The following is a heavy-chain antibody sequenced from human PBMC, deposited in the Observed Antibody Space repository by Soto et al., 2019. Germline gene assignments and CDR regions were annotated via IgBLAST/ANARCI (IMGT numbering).Heavy chain of an antibody. CDR1: GYTFSDYF. Sequence: ASVKVSCKASGYTFSDYFIQWLRQAPGQGLEWVAWINPKTAATNYAKKFQDRVTLTSDTSFSTAYLELTRLRPDDTALYYCARIKWGLDYYSGMDVWGQGTAVTVSS. CDR2: INPKTAAT. J-gene: IGHJ6*02. D-gene: IGHD1-26*01. CDR3: ARIKWGLDYYSGMDV. V-gene: IGHV1-2*02.